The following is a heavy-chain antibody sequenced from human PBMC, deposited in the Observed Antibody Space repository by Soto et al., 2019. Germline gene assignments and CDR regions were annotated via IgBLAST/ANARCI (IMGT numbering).Heavy chain of an antibody. CDR2: IIVASGRT. CDR1: GFTFTNSA. Sequence: SVKVSCKTSGFTFTNSAVQWVRQARGQRLEWIGWIIVASGRTNYAREVQERVTISRDTSTATAYMELSGLRSEDTAVYNCEAELNSGGGCCSFDFWGQGTMVTVSS. D-gene: IGHD2-15*01. J-gene: IGHJ3*01. V-gene: IGHV1-58*01. CDR3: EAELNSGGGCCSFDF.